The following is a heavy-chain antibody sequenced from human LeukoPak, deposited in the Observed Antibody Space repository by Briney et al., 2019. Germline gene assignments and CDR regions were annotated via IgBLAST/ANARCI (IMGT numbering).Heavy chain of an antibody. D-gene: IGHD2-2*01. CDR2: IYHSGST. V-gene: IGHV4-30-2*01. CDR1: GGSISSGGYY. CDR3: ASPAGGAAAMAYDY. J-gene: IGHJ4*02. Sequence: PSESLSLTCTVSGGSISSGGYYWSWIRQPPGKGLEWIGYIYHSGSTYYNPSLKSRVTISVDRSKNQFSLKLSSVTAADTAVYYCASPAGGAAAMAYDYWGQGTLVTVSS.